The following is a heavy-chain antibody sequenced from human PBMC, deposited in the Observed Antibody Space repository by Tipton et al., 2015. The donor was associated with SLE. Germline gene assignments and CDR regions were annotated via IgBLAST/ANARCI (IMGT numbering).Heavy chain of an antibody. Sequence: TLSLTCTVSGGSISSSSYYWGWIRQPPGKGLEWIGSIYYSGTTYYNPSFKSRVTISIDMSKNQFSLELTSVTAADTAVYYCAVNGFTVGKYYFDYWGQGTLVTVSS. CDR1: GGSISSSSYY. D-gene: IGHD1-26*01. CDR2: IYYSGTT. J-gene: IGHJ4*02. V-gene: IGHV4-39*07. CDR3: AVNGFTVGKYYFDY.